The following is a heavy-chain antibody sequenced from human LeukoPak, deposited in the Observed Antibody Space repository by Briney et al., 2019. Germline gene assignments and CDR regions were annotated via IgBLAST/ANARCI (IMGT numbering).Heavy chain of an antibody. J-gene: IGHJ6*03. CDR3: AKGGYCSGGSCYRANSYYYYMDV. Sequence: GGSLRLSCAASGFIFSHYGMSWVRQAPGKGLEWVSAISGSGGSTYYADSVKGRFTISRDNSKNTLYLQMNSLRAEDTAVYYCAKGGYCSGGSCYRANSYYYYMDVWGKGTTVTISS. D-gene: IGHD2-15*01. CDR1: GFIFSHYG. V-gene: IGHV3-23*01. CDR2: ISGSGGST.